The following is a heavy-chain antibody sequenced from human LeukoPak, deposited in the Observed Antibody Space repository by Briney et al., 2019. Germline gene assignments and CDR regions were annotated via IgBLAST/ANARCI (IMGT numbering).Heavy chain of an antibody. Sequence: GGSLRLSCAASGFNFDDYTMHWVRQAPGKGLEWVSSFSWNSGRIDYAGSVKGRFTISRDNAKNSLSLQMNSLRSEDTALYYCAKGSRITMIRGENLDYWGLGTLVTVSS. J-gene: IGHJ4*02. CDR1: GFNFDDYT. V-gene: IGHV3-9*01. CDR2: FSWNSGRI. D-gene: IGHD3-10*01. CDR3: AKGSRITMIRGENLDY.